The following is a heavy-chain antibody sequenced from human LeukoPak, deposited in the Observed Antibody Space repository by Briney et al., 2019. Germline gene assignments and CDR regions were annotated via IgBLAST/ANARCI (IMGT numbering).Heavy chain of an antibody. J-gene: IGHJ3*02. CDR2: IYYSGST. V-gene: IGHV4-59*12. CDR3: ARVDCSGGSCYGANAFDI. CDR1: GGSISSYY. Sequence: SETLSLTCTVSGGSISSYYWIWIRQPPGKGLEWIGYIYYSGSTNYNPSLKSRVTMSVDTSKNQFSLKLSSVTAADTAVYYCARVDCSGGSCYGANAFDIWGQGTMVTVSS. D-gene: IGHD2-15*01.